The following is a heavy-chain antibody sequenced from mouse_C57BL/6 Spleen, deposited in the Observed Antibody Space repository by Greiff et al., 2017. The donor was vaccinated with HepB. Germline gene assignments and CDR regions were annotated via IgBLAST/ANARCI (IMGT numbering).Heavy chain of an antibody. CDR2: IDPNSGGT. J-gene: IGHJ1*03. CDR3: VPNCYGSSYGYIDV. Sequence: QVQLQQPGAELVKPGASVKLSCKASGYTFTSYWMHWVKQRPGRGLVWIGRIDPNSGGTKYNEKFKSKVTLTVAKPSSTAYMQLSSLRSEDSAVDYCVPNCYGSSYGYIDVWGRGTTV. D-gene: IGHD1-1*01. CDR1: GYTFTSYW. V-gene: IGHV1-72*01.